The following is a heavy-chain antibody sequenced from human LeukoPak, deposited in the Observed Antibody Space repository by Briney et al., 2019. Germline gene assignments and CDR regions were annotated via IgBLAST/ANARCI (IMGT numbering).Heavy chain of an antibody. Sequence: GGSLRLSCAASGFTFSSYSMNWVRQAPGKELEWVSSISSSSSYIYYADSVKGRFTISRDNAKNSLYLQMNSLRAEDTAVYYCARDPITMVRIYGMDVWGQGTTVTVSS. J-gene: IGHJ6*02. V-gene: IGHV3-21*01. CDR2: ISSSSSYI. CDR3: ARDPITMVRIYGMDV. CDR1: GFTFSSYS. D-gene: IGHD3-10*01.